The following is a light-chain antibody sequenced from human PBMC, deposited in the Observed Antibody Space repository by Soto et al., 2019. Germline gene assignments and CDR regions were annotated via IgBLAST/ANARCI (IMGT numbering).Light chain of an antibody. CDR1: SSDVGGYNY. J-gene: IGLJ1*01. Sequence: QSALTQPASVSGSPGQSITISCTGTSSDVGGYNYVSWYQQHPGKAPKLMIYDVSNRPSGVSNRFSGSKSGNTASLTISGLQVEDEADYYCSSYTSSSTLLYVFGTGTKLTFL. CDR2: DVS. CDR3: SSYTSSSTLLYV. V-gene: IGLV2-14*01.